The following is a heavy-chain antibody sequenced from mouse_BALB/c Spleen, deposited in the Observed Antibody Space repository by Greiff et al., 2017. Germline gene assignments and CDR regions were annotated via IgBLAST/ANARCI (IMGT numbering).Heavy chain of an antibody. Sequence: EVMLVESGGGLVQPGGSLKLSCAASGFTFSSYTMSWVRQTPEKRLEWVAYISSGGGSTYYPDTVKGRFTISRDNAKNTLYLQMSSLKSEDTAMYYCARLITRYFDVWGAGTTVTVSS. J-gene: IGHJ1*01. CDR3: ARLITRYFDV. D-gene: IGHD2-4*01. V-gene: IGHV5-12-2*01. CDR1: GFTFSSYT. CDR2: ISSGGGST.